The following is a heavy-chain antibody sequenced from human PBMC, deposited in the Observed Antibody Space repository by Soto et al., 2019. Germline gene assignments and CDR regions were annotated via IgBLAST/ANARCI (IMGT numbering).Heavy chain of an antibody. CDR2: ISSSSSPI. CDR1: GFIFSSYA. V-gene: IGHV3-48*02. D-gene: IGHD1-26*01. Sequence: GGSLRLSCAASGFIFSSYAMIWVRQVPGKGLEWISFISSSSSPIFYADSLKGRFTISRDNAKNSLFLQMNSLRDDDTAVYYCARGGGSYWIDYWGQGTLVTVSS. CDR3: ARGGGSYWIDY. J-gene: IGHJ4*02.